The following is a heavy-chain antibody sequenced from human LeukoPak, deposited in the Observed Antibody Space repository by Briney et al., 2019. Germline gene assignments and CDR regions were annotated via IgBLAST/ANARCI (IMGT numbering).Heavy chain of an antibody. V-gene: IGHV4-59*01. J-gene: IGHJ4*02. Sequence: SETLSLTCTVSGRSLSSYYWSWILQPPRNVLEWIGYIYYSGSTNYNPSLKSRVTISVDTSKNQFSLKLSSVTAADTAVYYCARDFDSSGYHDYWGQGTLVTVSS. CDR2: IYYSGST. CDR3: ARDFDSSGYHDY. CDR1: GRSLSSYY. D-gene: IGHD3-22*01.